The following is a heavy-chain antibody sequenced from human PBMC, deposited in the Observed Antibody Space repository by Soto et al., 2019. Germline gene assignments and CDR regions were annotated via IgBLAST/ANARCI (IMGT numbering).Heavy chain of an antibody. CDR3: AKGSIAAAGTPMNFDY. CDR2: ISGSGGST. D-gene: IGHD6-13*01. V-gene: IGHV3-23*01. Sequence: PGVSMTLSRRVGEFAFRSYPLSWVSQAPGKGLEWVSAISGSGGSTYYADSVKGRFTISRDNSKNTLYLQMNSLRAEDTAVYYCAKGSIAAAGTPMNFDYWGQGTLVTVSS. CDR1: EFAFRSYP. J-gene: IGHJ4*02.